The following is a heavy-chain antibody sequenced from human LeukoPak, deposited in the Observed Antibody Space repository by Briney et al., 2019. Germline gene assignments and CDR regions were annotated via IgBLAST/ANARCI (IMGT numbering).Heavy chain of an antibody. D-gene: IGHD3-3*01. CDR2: IYYSGST. J-gene: IGHJ4*02. Sequence: PSETLSLTCTVSGGSISSSSYYWGWIRQPPGKGLEWIGSIYYSGSTYYNPSLKSRFTISVDTSKNQFSLKLSSVTAADTAVYYCARRTYYDFWSGYHSSFDYWGQGTLVTVSS. CDR1: GGSISSSSYY. CDR3: ARRTYYDFWSGYHSSFDY. V-gene: IGHV4-39*01.